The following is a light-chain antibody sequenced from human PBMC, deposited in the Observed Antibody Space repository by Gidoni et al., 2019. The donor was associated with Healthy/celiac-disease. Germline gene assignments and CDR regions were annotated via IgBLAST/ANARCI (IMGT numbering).Light chain of an antibody. V-gene: IGKV3-20*01. CDR1: QSVSSSY. CDR3: QQYGPWT. Sequence: EIVLTQSPGNLSLSPGERATLSCRASQSVSSSYLAWYQQKPGQAPRLLIYGASSRATGIPDRFSGSGSGTDFTLTISRLEPEDFAVYYCQQYGPWTFGQGTKVEIK. CDR2: GAS. J-gene: IGKJ1*01.